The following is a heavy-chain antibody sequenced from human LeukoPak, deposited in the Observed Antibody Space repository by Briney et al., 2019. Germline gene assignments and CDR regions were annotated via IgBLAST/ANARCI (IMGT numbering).Heavy chain of an antibody. V-gene: IGHV1-24*01. J-gene: IGHJ5*02. Sequence: ASVKVSCKVSGYTLTELSMHWVRQAPGKGLEWMGGFDPEDGETIYAQKFQGRVTMTRDTSTSTVYMELSSLRSEDTAVYYCARDQGRYSSGWYLLTCLDPWGQGTLVTVSS. CDR2: FDPEDGET. D-gene: IGHD6-19*01. CDR3: ARDQGRYSSGWYLLTCLDP. CDR1: GYTLTELS.